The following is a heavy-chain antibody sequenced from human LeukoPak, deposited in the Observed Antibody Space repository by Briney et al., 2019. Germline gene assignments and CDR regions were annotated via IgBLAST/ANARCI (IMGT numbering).Heavy chain of an antibody. CDR1: GYTFSSYA. Sequence: RGSLRVSCADPGYTFSSYAMHWVRQAPGKRLEWVSVMSFDGSQIYYADFVKGRFTISRDNSKSTLYLQMNSLRTEDTAVYYCAREEYDYALGAFDYWGQGTLVTVSS. CDR3: AREEYDYALGAFDY. J-gene: IGHJ4*02. V-gene: IGHV3-30*04. D-gene: IGHD4/OR15-4a*01. CDR2: MSFDGSQI.